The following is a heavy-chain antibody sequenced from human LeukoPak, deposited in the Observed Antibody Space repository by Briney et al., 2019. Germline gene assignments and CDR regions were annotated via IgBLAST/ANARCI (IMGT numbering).Heavy chain of an antibody. CDR2: INAGNGNT. CDR1: GYTFTSYA. J-gene: IGHJ5*02. D-gene: IGHD5-12*01. V-gene: IGHV1-3*01. Sequence: ASVKVSCKASGYTFTSYAMHWVRQAPGQRLEWMGWINAGNGNTKYSQKFQGRVTITRGTSASTAYMELSSLRSEDTAVYYCAGLGYSGYDYWFDPWGQGTLVTVSS. CDR3: AGLGYSGYDYWFDP.